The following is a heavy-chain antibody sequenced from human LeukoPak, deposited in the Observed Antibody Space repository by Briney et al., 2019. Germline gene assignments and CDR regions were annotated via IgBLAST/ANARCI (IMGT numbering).Heavy chain of an antibody. D-gene: IGHD3-10*01. CDR2: IKSKTDGGTT. J-gene: IGHJ4*02. V-gene: IGHV3-15*01. CDR1: GFTVNNNY. Sequence: GGSLRLSCATSGFTVNNNYMSWVRQAPGKGLEWVGRIKSKTDGGTTDYAAPVKGRFTISRDDSKNTLYLQMNSLKTEDTAVYYCTTAPTTYYYGSGSIDYWGQGTLVTVSS. CDR3: TTAPTTYYYGSGSIDY.